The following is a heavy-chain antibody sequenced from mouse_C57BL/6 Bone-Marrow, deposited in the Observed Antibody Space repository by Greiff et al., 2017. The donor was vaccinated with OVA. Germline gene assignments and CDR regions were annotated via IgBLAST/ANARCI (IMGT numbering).Heavy chain of an antibody. V-gene: IGHV1-64*01. J-gene: IGHJ2*01. CDR1: GYTFTSYW. CDR2: IHPNSGST. CDR3: ARERGVSFDY. D-gene: IGHD6-2*01. Sequence: QVQLQQPGAELVKPGASVKLSCKASGYTFTSYWMHWVKLRPGQGLEWIGMIHPNSGSTNYNEKFKSKATLTVDKSSSTAYMQLSSLTSEDSAVYYCARERGVSFDYWGQGTTLTVSS.